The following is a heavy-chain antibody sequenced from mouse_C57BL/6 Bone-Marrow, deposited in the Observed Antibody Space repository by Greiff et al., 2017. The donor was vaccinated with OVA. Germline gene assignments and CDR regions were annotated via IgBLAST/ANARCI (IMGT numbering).Heavy chain of an antibody. J-gene: IGHJ2*01. Sequence: EVMLVVSGGDLVKPGGSLKLSCAASGFTFSSYGMSWVRQTPDKRLEWVATISSGGSYTYYPDSVKGRFTISRDNAKNTLYLQRSSLKSEDTAMYYCARKSTFDYWGQGTTLTVSS. D-gene: IGHD2-1*01. CDR2: ISSGGSYT. CDR1: GFTFSSYG. V-gene: IGHV5-6*01. CDR3: ARKSTFDY.